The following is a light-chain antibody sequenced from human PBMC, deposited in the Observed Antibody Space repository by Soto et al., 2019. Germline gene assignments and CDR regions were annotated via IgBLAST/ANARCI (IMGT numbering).Light chain of an antibody. CDR3: QQRSNWPPLT. J-gene: IGKJ5*01. Sequence: DIVLTQSPATLSLSPGERATLSCRASQSVSSHLAWYQQKPGQAPRLLIYDASNRATGIPARFSGSGSGTDFTLTISSLEPEDFAVYYCQQRSNWPPLTFGQGTRLEI. CDR2: DAS. V-gene: IGKV3-11*01. CDR1: QSVSSH.